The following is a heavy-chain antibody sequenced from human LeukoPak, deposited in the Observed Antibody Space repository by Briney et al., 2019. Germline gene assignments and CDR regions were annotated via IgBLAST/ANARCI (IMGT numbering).Heavy chain of an antibody. J-gene: IGHJ6*02. V-gene: IGHV4-61*02. Sequence: SQTLSLTCTVSGGSISSGSYYWSWIRQPAGRGLEWIVRIYTSGSTNYNPSLKSRVTISVDTSKNQFSLKLSSVTAADTAVYYCARASCSSTSCYYYGMDVWGQGTTVTVSS. CDR1: GGSISSGSYY. CDR2: IYTSGST. D-gene: IGHD2-2*01. CDR3: ARASCSSTSCYYYGMDV.